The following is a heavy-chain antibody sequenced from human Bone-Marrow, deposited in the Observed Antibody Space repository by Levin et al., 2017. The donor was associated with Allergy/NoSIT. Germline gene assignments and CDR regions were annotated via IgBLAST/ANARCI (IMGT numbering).Heavy chain of an antibody. J-gene: IGHJ6*02. V-gene: IGHV3-74*01. Sequence: GGSLRLSCAASGFPFSRDWTHWVRQAPGKGLVWVSCIYGDGSSPTYADSVKGRFTISRDNAKNTLYSEMSSLRAEDTAVYYCARDQGYAMDVWGQGTTVIVSS. CDR3: ARDQGYAMDV. CDR2: IYGDGSSP. CDR1: GFPFSRDW.